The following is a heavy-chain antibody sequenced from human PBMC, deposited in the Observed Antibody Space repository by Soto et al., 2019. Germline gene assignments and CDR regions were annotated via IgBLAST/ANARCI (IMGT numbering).Heavy chain of an antibody. CDR2: ISSSSSTI. Sequence: GGSLRLSCAASGFTFSSYSMNWVRQAPGKGLEWVSYISSSSSTIYYADSVKGRFTISRDNAKNSLYLQMNSLRDEDTAVYYCARDVKQQLGHLNYGMDVWGQGTTVTVS. CDR3: ARDVKQQLGHLNYGMDV. D-gene: IGHD6-13*01. J-gene: IGHJ6*02. CDR1: GFTFSSYS. V-gene: IGHV3-48*02.